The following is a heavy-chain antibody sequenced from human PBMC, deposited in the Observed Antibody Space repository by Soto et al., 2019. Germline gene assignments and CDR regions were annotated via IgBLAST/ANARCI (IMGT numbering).Heavy chain of an antibody. CDR1: GYSFTDYH. CDR2: INPKSGGT. J-gene: IGHJ6*02. CDR3: ARGHSTDCSNGVCSFFYNHEMDV. D-gene: IGHD2-8*01. Sequence: QVQLVQSGAEVKKPGASVMVSCKASGYSFTDYHVHWVRQAPGQGLEWLGRINPKSGGTSTAQKFQGWVTMTRDTSINTAYMDLTRLRSDDTAVYYCARGHSTDCSNGVCSFFYNHEMDVWGQGTPITV. V-gene: IGHV1-2*04.